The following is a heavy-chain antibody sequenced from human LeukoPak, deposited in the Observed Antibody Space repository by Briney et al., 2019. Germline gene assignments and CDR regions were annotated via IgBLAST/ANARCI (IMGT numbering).Heavy chain of an antibody. V-gene: IGHV3-43*02. CDR2: VSADGGST. Sequence: GGSLRLSCVASGLTFHDYAMHWVRQAPGKGLEWVSLVSADGGSTFYADSVRGRFSISRDNSKNSLYLQMNSLRTEDTAMYYCAKESGKFDYWGQGTLVAVSS. CDR1: GLTFHDYA. J-gene: IGHJ4*02. CDR3: AKESGKFDY.